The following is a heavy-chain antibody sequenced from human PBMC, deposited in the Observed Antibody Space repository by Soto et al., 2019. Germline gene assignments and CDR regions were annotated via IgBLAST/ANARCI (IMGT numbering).Heavy chain of an antibody. V-gene: IGHV4-34*01. D-gene: IGHD2-21*02. Sequence: QAQLQQWGTGLLKPSETLSLTCAVYGGSLSGNYWGWIRQPPGKGLEWIGETHHSGSTAYNPSLKSRVTISVDTFRTQFSLKLNSVTAADTAVYYCARTTAAIHLNYWSQGSLVTVSS. CDR2: THHSGST. J-gene: IGHJ4*02. CDR3: ARTTAAIHLNY. CDR1: GGSLSGNY.